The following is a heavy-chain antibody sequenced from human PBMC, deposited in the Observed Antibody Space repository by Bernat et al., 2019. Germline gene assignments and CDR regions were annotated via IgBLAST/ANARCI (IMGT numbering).Heavy chain of an antibody. Sequence: QVQLVQSGAEVKKPGAPVKGSCKASGYTFTGYYMHWVRQAPGHGLEWMGWINPNSGGTNYPQKLQRWVSMTREASISTAYMELRRLRSDETAVYYCERGKIGGAEYSYCYGMDVWGQGTTVTVSS. V-gene: IGHV1-2*04. CDR3: ERGKIGGAEYSYCYGMDV. J-gene: IGHJ6*02. CDR1: GYTFTGYY. CDR2: INPNSGGT. D-gene: IGHD1-14*01.